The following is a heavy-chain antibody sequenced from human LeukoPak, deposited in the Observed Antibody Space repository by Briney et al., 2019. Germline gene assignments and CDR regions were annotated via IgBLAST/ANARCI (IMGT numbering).Heavy chain of an antibody. V-gene: IGHV3-7*01. D-gene: IGHD3-3*01. J-gene: IGHJ6*03. CDR2: IKQDGSEK. CDR1: GFTFSSYW. Sequence: QPGGSLRLSCAASGFTFSSYWMSWVRQAPGKGREWVANIKQDGSEKYYVDSVKGRLTISRDNAKNSLYLQMNSLRAEDTAVYYCARGPRITIFGVVIFYYMDVWGKGTTVTVSS. CDR3: ARGPRITIFGVVIFYYMDV.